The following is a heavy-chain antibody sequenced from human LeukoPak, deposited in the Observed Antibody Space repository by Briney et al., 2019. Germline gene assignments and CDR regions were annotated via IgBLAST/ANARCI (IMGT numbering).Heavy chain of an antibody. D-gene: IGHD3-22*01. Sequence: GGSLRLSCAASGFTFSTYGMYWVRQAPGKGLEWVGVISYDGSNKYYADSVKGRFTISRDNSKNTLYLQMNSLRAEDTAVYYCARDNYYDRSGYPDYYGMDVWGQGTKVTVSS. CDR3: ARDNYYDRSGYPDYYGMDV. CDR2: ISYDGSNK. CDR1: GFTFSTYG. J-gene: IGHJ6*01. V-gene: IGHV3-30*03.